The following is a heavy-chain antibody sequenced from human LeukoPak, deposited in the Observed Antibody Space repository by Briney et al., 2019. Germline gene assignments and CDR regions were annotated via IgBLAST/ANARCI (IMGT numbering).Heavy chain of an antibody. Sequence: SETLSLTCAVYGGSFSDYYWSWIRQPPGKGLEWIAEINHSETTDYNPSLKSRVTISVDASKNQFSLKLSSVTAADTAVYYCASLKYDSSGYYPPEFDYWGQGTLVTVSS. D-gene: IGHD3-22*01. CDR3: ASLKYDSSGYYPPEFDY. V-gene: IGHV4-34*01. CDR2: INHSETT. J-gene: IGHJ4*02. CDR1: GGSFSDYY.